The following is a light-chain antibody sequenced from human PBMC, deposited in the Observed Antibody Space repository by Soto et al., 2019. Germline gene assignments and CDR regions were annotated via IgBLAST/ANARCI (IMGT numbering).Light chain of an antibody. J-gene: IGLJ1*01. Sequence: QSVLTQPASVSGSPGQSITISCTGTSGDVGGYNFVSWYQQHPGKAPKLMIYDVRNRPSGVSNRFSGYKSVNTASLTISGLQAEDEADYYCSSYTSISTYVFGTGTKLTVL. V-gene: IGLV2-14*01. CDR3: SSYTSISTYV. CDR1: SGDVGGYNF. CDR2: DVR.